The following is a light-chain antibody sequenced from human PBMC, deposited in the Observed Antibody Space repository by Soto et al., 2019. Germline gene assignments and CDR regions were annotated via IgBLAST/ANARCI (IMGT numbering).Light chain of an antibody. J-gene: IGLJ1*01. Sequence: QSVLTQPPSASGTPGQRVTISCSGSSSNIGSNYVYWYQQLPGTAPKLLIYRNNQRPSGVPDRFSGSKSGTSASLAISGLRSEDESDYYCEAWDESLSGPSYVFGTGTKVTVL. V-gene: IGLV1-47*01. CDR2: RNN. CDR1: SSNIGSNY. CDR3: EAWDESLSGPSYV.